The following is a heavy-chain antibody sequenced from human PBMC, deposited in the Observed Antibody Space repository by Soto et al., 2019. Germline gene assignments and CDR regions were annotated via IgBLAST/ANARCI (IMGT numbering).Heavy chain of an antibody. D-gene: IGHD2-8*02. CDR2: IIPAGTST. CDR1: GFTFSSYW. J-gene: IGHJ4*02. Sequence: EVQVVEAGGDLVQPGGSLRLSCAASGFTFSSYWMHWVRQAPGKGLVWVSRIIPAGTSTYYADSVKGRFTISRDNAKNTVYLQMNSLTAEDTAVYYCARGLDGGHYWCANWGQGTPVTVSS. CDR3: ARGLDGGHYWCAN. V-gene: IGHV3-74*01.